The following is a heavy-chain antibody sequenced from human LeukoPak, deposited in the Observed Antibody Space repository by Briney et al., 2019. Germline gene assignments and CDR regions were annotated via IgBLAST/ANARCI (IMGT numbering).Heavy chain of an antibody. V-gene: IGHV3-23*01. J-gene: IGHJ4*02. CDR2: ISGSGGST. Sequence: PGGSLRLSCAASGFTFSSYAMSWVRQAPGKGLEWVSAISGSGGSTYYADSVKGRFTISRDNSKNTLYLQMNGLRAEDTAVYYCAKENPSTYYDILTGYYFIDYWGQGTLVTVSS. D-gene: IGHD3-9*01. CDR1: GFTFSSYA. CDR3: AKENPSTYYDILTGYYFIDY.